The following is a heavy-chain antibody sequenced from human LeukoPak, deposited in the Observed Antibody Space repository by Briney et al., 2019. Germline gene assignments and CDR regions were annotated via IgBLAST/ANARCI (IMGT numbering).Heavy chain of an antibody. D-gene: IGHD3-22*01. CDR2: IYYSGST. CDR1: GGSISSYY. CDR3: ARGPYYYDSSGYYVRD. Sequence: SETLSLTCTVPGGSISSYYWSWIRQPPGKGLGWFGYIYYSGSTSYNPSLKSRVTISVDTSKNQFSLKLSSVTAADTAVYYCARGPYYYDSSGYYVRDRGQGTLVTVSS. V-gene: IGHV4-59*01. J-gene: IGHJ4*02.